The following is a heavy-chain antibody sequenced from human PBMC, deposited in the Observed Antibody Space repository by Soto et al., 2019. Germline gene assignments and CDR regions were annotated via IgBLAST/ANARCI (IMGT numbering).Heavy chain of an antibody. D-gene: IGHD3-10*02. CDR3: VIFFFQAEDAIRHVRSVSAFLLNRSSDL. Sequence: RKALEWIGYIYYSGSTNYNPSLKSRVTISVDTSKNQFSLKLSYVTAEDTAVYYFVIFFFQAEDAIRHVRSVSAFLLNRSSDL. CDR2: IYYSGST. J-gene: IGHJ2*01. V-gene: IGHV4-59*01.